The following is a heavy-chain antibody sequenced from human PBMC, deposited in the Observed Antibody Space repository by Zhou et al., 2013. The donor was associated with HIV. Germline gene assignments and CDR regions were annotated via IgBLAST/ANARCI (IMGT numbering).Heavy chain of an antibody. J-gene: IGHJ5*02. Sequence: QVQLQQWGAGLLKPSETLSLTCAVYGGSFNGYLWSWIRQPPGKGLEWIGEISHSGSTNYNPSLKSRVTISIDTSKNQFSLKLSSVIAADTAIYYCTRSALLYRNSFDPWGQGTLVTVSS. CDR2: ISHSGST. CDR1: GGSFNGYL. CDR3: TRSALLYRNSFDP. D-gene: IGHD3-16*01. V-gene: IGHV4-34*01.